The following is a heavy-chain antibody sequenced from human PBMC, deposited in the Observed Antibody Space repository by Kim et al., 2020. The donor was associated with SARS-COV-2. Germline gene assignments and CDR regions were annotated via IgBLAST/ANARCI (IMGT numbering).Heavy chain of an antibody. J-gene: IGHJ6*02. CDR1: GGSISSGGYY. V-gene: IGHV4-31*03. D-gene: IGHD4-17*01. CDR3: ARDRYGNSGSYYYYGMDV. Sequence: SETLSLTCTVSGGSISSGGYYWSWIRQHPGKGLEWIGYIYYSGSTYYNPSLKSRVTISVDTSKNQFSLKLSSVTAADTAVYYCARDRYGNSGSYYYYGMDVWGQGTTVTVSS. CDR2: IYYSGST.